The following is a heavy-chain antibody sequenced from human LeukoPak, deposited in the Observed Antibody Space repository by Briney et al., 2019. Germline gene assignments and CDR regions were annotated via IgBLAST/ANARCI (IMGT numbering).Heavy chain of an antibody. CDR2: INQDGSAI. CDR1: GFTFSPYW. D-gene: IGHD3-10*01. CDR3: AKTMIRGVIVPREIDY. J-gene: IGHJ4*02. Sequence: QSGGSLRLSCAASGFTFSPYWMSWVRQAPGKGLEWVANINQDGSAIYYVDSVKGRFTISRDNSKNTLYLQMNSLRAEDTAVYYCAKTMIRGVIVPREIDYWGQGTLVTVSS. V-gene: IGHV3-7*03.